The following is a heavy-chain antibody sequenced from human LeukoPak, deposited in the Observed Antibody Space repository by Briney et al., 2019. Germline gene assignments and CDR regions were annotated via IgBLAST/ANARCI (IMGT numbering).Heavy chain of an antibody. CDR3: ARVYGDHGNFYGMDV. CDR1: GFTLSNYG. V-gene: IGHV3-30*02. Sequence: GGSLRLSCAVSGFTLSNYGMHWLRQAPGKGPEWVAFIGHDGSTTKYADSVKGRFTISRDSSKNSLHLQMNSLRVEDTAVYYCARVYGDHGNFYGMDVWGQGTTVTVSS. J-gene: IGHJ6*02. CDR2: IGHDGSTT. D-gene: IGHD4-17*01.